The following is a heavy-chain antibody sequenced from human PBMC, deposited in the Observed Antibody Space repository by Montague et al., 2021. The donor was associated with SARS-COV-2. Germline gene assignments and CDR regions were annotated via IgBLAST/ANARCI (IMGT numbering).Heavy chain of an antibody. V-gene: IGHV4-39*01. CDR2: IDYSGTT. D-gene: IGHD3-10*01. CDR1: GGSITRNYY. J-gene: IGHJ3*02. Sequence: SETLSLTCTVSGGSITRNYYWGWIRQPPGKGLEWVGNIDYSGTTFINPSLESRVTISVDASTNQFSLNLTSVTAADTAVYYCARPLVRGVPKAFDIWGQGALVIVSS. CDR3: ARPLVRGVPKAFDI.